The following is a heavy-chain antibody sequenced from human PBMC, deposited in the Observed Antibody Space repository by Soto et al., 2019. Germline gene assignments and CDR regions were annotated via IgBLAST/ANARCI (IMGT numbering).Heavy chain of an antibody. J-gene: IGHJ3*02. V-gene: IGHV1-18*01. D-gene: IGHD6-19*01. CDR2: ISVYNGNT. CDR1: GYTFTSYG. Sequence: QVQLVQSGAEVKKPGASVKVSCKASGYTFTSYGISWVRQAPEKGLGGWGWISVYNGNTNYAQKLKGRVTMTTDTSTSTAYMELRSLRSDDTAVYYCARWVVRAVDAAGAFDIWGQGTMVTVSS. CDR3: ARWVVRAVDAAGAFDI.